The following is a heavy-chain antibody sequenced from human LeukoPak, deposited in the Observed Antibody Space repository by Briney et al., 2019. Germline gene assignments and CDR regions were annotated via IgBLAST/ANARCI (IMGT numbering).Heavy chain of an antibody. V-gene: IGHV1-2*04. CDR3: ARGVRQWLRLGGLGY. CDR2: INPNSGGT. CDR1: GYTFTGYY. Sequence: GASVKASCKASGYTFTGYYMHWVRQAPGQGLEWMGWINPNSGGTNYAQKFQGWVTMTRDTSISTAYMELSRLRSDDTAVYYCARGVRQWLRLGGLGYWGQGTLVTVSS. D-gene: IGHD5-12*01. J-gene: IGHJ4*02.